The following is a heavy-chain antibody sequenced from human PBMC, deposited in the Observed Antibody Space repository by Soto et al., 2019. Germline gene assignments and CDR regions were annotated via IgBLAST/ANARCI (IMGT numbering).Heavy chain of an antibody. CDR1: GFTFSSYG. D-gene: IGHD3-9*01. J-gene: IGHJ4*02. Sequence: PGGSLRLSCAASGFTFSSYGMHWVRQAPGKGLEWVAVISSDGRNKYYSDSVKGRFTISRDVSKNMVFLHMDSLSAEDTAVYYCAKEGDFYDISTGYFGSKAYFDHWGQGTLVTVSS. CDR2: ISSDGRNK. V-gene: IGHV3-30*18. CDR3: AKEGDFYDISTGYFGSKAYFDH.